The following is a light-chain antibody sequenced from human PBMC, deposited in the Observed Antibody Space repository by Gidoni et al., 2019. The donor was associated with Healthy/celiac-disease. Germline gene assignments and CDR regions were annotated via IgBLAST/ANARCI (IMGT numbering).Light chain of an antibody. V-gene: IGLV2-23*01. CDR2: EGS. CDR3: CAYAGSSTLV. Sequence: SALPQPASLSGSPAPSLTIPCTGTSSDVGSYNLVSWYQQYPGKAPNLIIDEGSKRPSGVSNRFSGSKSGNTASLTISGLQAEDEADYYCCAYAGSSTLVFGGGTKLTVL. CDR1: SSDVGSYNL. J-gene: IGLJ2*01.